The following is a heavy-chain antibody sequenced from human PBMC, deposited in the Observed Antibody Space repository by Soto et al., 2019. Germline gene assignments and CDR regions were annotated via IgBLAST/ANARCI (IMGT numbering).Heavy chain of an antibody. J-gene: IGHJ4*02. CDR3: AKDFGIHWYYFDC. CDR2: ISFHGSDK. Sequence: GVCLIRACSASVFTFRSHGMHWVLQAPDKGREWLTLISFHGSDKYYADSVNHQFTISRYNSKNMFYLQMDSLGADDMALYYCAKDFGIHWYYFDCWGQGPLVTVSS. D-gene: IGHD2-8*02. CDR1: VFTFRSHG. V-gene: IGHV3-30*18.